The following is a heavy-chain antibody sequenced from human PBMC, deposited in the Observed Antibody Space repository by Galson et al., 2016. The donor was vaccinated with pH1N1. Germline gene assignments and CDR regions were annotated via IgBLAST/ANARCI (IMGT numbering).Heavy chain of an antibody. Sequence: SVKVSCKVSGYPFSSHDINWVRQAPGQGLEWMGWMRPSTGQTGSAQKFQGRVTITGDTSVSTAYMELSSLRFDDTAVYYCGRVAHGDYVGWFDPWGQGTLVTVSS. CDR1: GYPFSSHD. V-gene: IGHV1-8*03. D-gene: IGHD4-17*01. CDR2: MRPSTGQT. CDR3: GRVAHGDYVGWFDP. J-gene: IGHJ5*02.